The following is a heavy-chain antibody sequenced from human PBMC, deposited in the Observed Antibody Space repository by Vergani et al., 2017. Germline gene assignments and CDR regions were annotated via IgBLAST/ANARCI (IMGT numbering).Heavy chain of an antibody. D-gene: IGHD3-22*01. CDR1: GGTFSSYA. Sequence: QVQLVQSGAEVKKPGSSVKVSCKASGGTFSSYAISWVRQAPGQGLEWMGGIIPIFGTANYAQKFQGRVTITADESTSTAYMELSSLRSEDTAVYYCATRYYYDSSGYPHIFDYWGQGTLVTVSS. V-gene: IGHV1-69*01. CDR3: ATRYYYDSSGYPHIFDY. CDR2: IIPIFGTA. J-gene: IGHJ4*02.